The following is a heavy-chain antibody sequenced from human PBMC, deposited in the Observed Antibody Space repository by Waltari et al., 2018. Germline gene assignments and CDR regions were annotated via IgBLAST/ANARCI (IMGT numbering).Heavy chain of an antibody. CDR1: GVTFSSYG. D-gene: IGHD1-26*01. CDR3: AKDEGSYDAFDI. CDR2: IWYDGSNK. J-gene: IGHJ3*02. Sequence: QVQLVESGGGVVQPGRSLRLSCAASGVTFSSYGMHWVRQAPGKGLEWVAVIWYDGSNKYYADSVKGRFTISRDNSKNTLYLQMNSLRAEDTAVYYCAKDEGSYDAFDIWGQGTMVTVSS. V-gene: IGHV3-33*06.